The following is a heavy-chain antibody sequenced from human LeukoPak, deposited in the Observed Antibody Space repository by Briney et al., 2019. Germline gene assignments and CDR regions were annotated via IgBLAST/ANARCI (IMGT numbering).Heavy chain of an antibody. CDR3: ASGRKWWLGKLGAISGLYFDY. CDR2: INHSGCT. D-gene: IGHD1-26*01. Sequence: PSETLSLTCPVYGGSFSGYYWSWIRQPPGKGRDWIGEINHSGCTNYNPSLKSRVTISVDTSKNQFSLKLSSVTAADTAVYYCASGRKWWLGKLGAISGLYFDYWGQGTLVTVSS. J-gene: IGHJ4*02. V-gene: IGHV4-34*01. CDR1: GGSFSGYY.